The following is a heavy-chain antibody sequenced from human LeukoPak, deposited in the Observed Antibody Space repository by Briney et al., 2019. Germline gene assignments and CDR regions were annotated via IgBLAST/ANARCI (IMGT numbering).Heavy chain of an antibody. J-gene: IGHJ6*04. CDR3: ASLSYFPYYGTDV. CDR1: GFSISSGGYY. D-gene: IGHD2-8*01. Sequence: SETLSLTCTVSGFSISSGGYYWSWIRQHPGKGLEWIGYIYYSGSTYYNPSLKSRVTISVDTSKNQFSLKLSSVTAADTAVYYCASLSYFPYYGTDVWGKGTTVTVSS. V-gene: IGHV4-31*03. CDR2: IYYSGST.